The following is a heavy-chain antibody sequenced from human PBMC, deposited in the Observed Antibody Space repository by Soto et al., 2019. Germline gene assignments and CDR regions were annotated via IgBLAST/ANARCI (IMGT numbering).Heavy chain of an antibody. CDR2: IFHSGDT. CDR1: GDSISNSRW. Sequence: QVQLQESGPGLVKPSGTLSLTCAVSGDSISNSRWWSWVRQPPGKGLEWIGDIFHSGDTNYNPSLKGQYFKSVDKSQTQFSLEVSYLTAADTAVYYCAYSTGWYRHDVWGQGTLVTVSS. V-gene: IGHV4-4*02. D-gene: IGHD6-19*01. J-gene: IGHJ3*01. CDR3: AYSTGWYRHDV.